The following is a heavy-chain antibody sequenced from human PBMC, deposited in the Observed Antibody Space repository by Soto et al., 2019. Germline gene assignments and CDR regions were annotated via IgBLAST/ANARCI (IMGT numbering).Heavy chain of an antibody. J-gene: IGHJ4*02. Sequence: EVRLVESGGGLVQPGGSLRLSCATSGFTFSSRWMHWVRQAPGKGLVWVSYINSDGSTTTYADSLKGRFTISRDNAKNTVYLQMNSLRVDDTAVYYCARDTSYSTDYWGQGTLVTVSS. D-gene: IGHD2-2*01. CDR2: INSDGSTT. CDR3: ARDTSYSTDY. V-gene: IGHV3-74*01. CDR1: GFTFSSRW.